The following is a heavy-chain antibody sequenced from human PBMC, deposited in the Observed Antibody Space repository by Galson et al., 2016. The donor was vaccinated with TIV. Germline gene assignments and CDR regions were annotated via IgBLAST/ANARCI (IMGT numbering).Heavy chain of an antibody. D-gene: IGHD3-16*01. J-gene: IGHJ3*01. Sequence: SVKVSCKASGGTFGDFAISWVRQAPGQGPEWMGGINPVVGTANYAEKFRDRVTIIADKSASTADMELSGLRSDDTAVYYCATHQGLYPMAPFEDWGQGTAVTASS. CDR1: GGTFGDFA. CDR2: INPVVGTA. CDR3: ATHQGLYPMAPFED. V-gene: IGHV1-69*06.